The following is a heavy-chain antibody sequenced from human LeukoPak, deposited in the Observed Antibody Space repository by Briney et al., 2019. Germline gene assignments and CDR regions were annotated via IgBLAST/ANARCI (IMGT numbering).Heavy chain of an antibody. CDR1: GFTFSSYS. D-gene: IGHD6-13*01. Sequence: GGSLRLSCAASGFTFSSYSMNWVRQAPGKGLGWVSSISSSSSYIYYADSVKGRFTISRDNAKNSLYLQMNSLRAEDTAVYYCARVIAAAAYYYGMDVWGKGTTVTVSS. V-gene: IGHV3-21*01. CDR3: ARVIAAAAYYYGMDV. CDR2: ISSSSSYI. J-gene: IGHJ6*04.